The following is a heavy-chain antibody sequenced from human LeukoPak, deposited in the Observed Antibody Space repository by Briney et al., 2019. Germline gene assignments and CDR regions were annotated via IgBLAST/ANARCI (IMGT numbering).Heavy chain of an antibody. D-gene: IGHD1-1*01. CDR2: INPDGTAA. Sequence: PGGSLRLSCAASGFSFSNFWTHWVRQAPGMGLVWVSQINPDGTAALYADSVKGRFTISRDNAKNTLYLQMNTLRADDTAVYYCAKGSNFAFDNWGQGILVTASS. CDR1: GFSFSNFW. V-gene: IGHV3-74*01. CDR3: AKGSNFAFDN. J-gene: IGHJ4*02.